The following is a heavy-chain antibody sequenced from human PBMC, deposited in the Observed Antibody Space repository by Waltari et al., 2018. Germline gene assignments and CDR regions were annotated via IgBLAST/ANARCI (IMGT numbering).Heavy chain of an antibody. CDR3: ARDGSGSYSFDY. V-gene: IGHV1-69*13. D-gene: IGHD3-10*01. J-gene: IGHJ4*02. CDR2: IIPIFGTA. CDR1: GGTFSSYA. Sequence: QVQLVQSGAEVKKPGSSVKVSCKASGGTFSSYAISWVRQAPGQGLEWMGGIIPIFGTANDEQKFQGRVTTTADESTSTAYMELSSLRAEDTAVYYCARDGSGSYSFDYWGQGTLVTVSS.